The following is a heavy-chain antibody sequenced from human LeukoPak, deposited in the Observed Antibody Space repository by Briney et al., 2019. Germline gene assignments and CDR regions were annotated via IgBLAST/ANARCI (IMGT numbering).Heavy chain of an antibody. D-gene: IGHD5-24*01. CDR2: INPNSGGT. V-gene: IGHV1-2*02. CDR3: ARMATAYDAFDI. CDR1: GYTFTGYY. J-gene: IGHJ3*02. Sequence: ASVKVSCKASGYTFTGYYMHWVRQAPGQGLEWMGWINPNSGGTNYAQKFQGRVTITRDTSISTDYMELSRLRSDDTAVYYCARMATAYDAFDIWGQGTMVTVSS.